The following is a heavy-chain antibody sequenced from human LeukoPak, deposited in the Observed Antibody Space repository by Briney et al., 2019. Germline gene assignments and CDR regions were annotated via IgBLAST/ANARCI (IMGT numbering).Heavy chain of an antibody. CDR3: ARNYGVGAFDI. Sequence: SETLSLTCTVSGGSISSSTYYWGWIRQPPGKGLEWIGNIYYSGNAYHNPSLKSRVTISVDTSKNQFSLRLSSVTAADTAVYYCARNYGVGAFDIWGQGTMVTVSS. CDR2: IYYSGNA. V-gene: IGHV4-39*01. CDR1: GGSISSSTYY. D-gene: IGHD4-17*01. J-gene: IGHJ3*02.